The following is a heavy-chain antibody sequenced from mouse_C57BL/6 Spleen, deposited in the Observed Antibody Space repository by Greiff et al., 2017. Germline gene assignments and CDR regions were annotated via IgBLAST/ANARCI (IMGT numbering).Heavy chain of an antibody. V-gene: IGHV1-62-3*01. Sequence: QVQLQQSGAELVKPGASVKLSSKASGYTFPSYWMHWVKQRPGRGLEGIGRIDPNSGGTKYNEKFKSKATLPVDKPSSKAYMQIRSLTSEDSAVYDCARSGDGYHYFDDWGQGTTLTVSS. CDR3: ARSGDGYHYFDD. D-gene: IGHD2-3*01. CDR2: IDPNSGGT. J-gene: IGHJ2*01. CDR1: GYTFPSYW.